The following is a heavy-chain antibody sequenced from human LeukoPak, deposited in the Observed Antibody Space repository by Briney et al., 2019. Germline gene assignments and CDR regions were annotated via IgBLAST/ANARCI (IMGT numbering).Heavy chain of an antibody. CDR1: GGSISSSSYY. J-gene: IGHJ4*02. CDR3: AKIMVRGAIRYFDY. Sequence: SETLSLTCTVSGGSISSSSYYWGWIRQPPGKGLEWIGCIYYSGSTYYNPSLKSRVTISVDTSKNQFSLKLSSVTAADTAVYYCAKIMVRGAIRYFDYWGQGTLVTVSS. CDR2: IYYSGST. V-gene: IGHV4-39*01. D-gene: IGHD3-10*01.